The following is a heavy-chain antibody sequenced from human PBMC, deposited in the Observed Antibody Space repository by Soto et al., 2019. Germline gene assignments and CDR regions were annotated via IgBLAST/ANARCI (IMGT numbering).Heavy chain of an antibody. CDR2: ISYDGSNK. J-gene: IGHJ6*02. CDR3: ARVGITYYDFSNGMDV. Sequence: QVQLVESGGGVVQPGRSLRLSCAASGFTFSSYAMHWVRQAPGKGLEWVAVISYDGSNKYYADSVKGRFTISRDNSKNTRYLQMNSLRAEDTAVYYCARVGITYYDFSNGMDVWGQGTTVTVSS. CDR1: GFTFSSYA. V-gene: IGHV3-30-3*01. D-gene: IGHD3-3*01.